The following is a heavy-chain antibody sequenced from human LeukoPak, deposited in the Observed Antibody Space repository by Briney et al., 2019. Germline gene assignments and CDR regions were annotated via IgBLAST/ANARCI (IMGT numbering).Heavy chain of an antibody. CDR2: IRSKANSYAT. CDR1: GLTFSGSA. J-gene: IGHJ6*02. D-gene: IGHD6-19*01. V-gene: IGHV3-73*01. Sequence: GGSLRLSCAASGLTFSGSAMHWVRQASGKGLEWVGRIRSKANSYATAYAASVKGRFTISRDDSKNTAYLQMNSLKTEDTAVYYCTRPDSSGYYYYYGMDVWGQGTTVTVSS. CDR3: TRPDSSGYYYYYGMDV.